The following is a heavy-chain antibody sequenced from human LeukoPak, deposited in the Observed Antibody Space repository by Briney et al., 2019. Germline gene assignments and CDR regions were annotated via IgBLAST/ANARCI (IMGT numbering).Heavy chain of an antibody. V-gene: IGHV3-33*06. J-gene: IGHJ4*02. CDR3: AKGGVKYCSGDSCDDYFDY. Sequence: PGGSLRLSCAASGFTFSSYGMHWVRQAPGKGLEWVTVIWYDGSNKYNADSVKGRFTISRDNSKNTVYQQMNSLRAEDTAVYYCAKGGVKYCSGDSCDDYFDYWGQGTLVTVSS. CDR1: GFTFSSYG. D-gene: IGHD2-15*01. CDR2: IWYDGSNK.